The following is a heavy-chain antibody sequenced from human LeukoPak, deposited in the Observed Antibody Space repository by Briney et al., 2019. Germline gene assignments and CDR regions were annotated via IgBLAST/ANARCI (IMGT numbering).Heavy chain of an antibody. CDR1: GGTFSNYA. J-gene: IGHJ5*02. V-gene: IGHV1-69*13. Sequence: ASVKVSCKASGGTFSNYAISWVRRAPGQGLEWMGGIIPIFGTANYAQKFQGRVTITADESTSTAYMELSSLRSEDTAVYYCARSKISDNWFDPWGQGTLVTVSS. CDR3: ARSKISDNWFDP. CDR2: IIPIFGTA.